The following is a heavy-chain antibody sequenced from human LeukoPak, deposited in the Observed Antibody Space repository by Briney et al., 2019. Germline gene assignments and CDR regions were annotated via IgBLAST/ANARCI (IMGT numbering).Heavy chain of an antibody. CDR3: ARARFKSDY. Sequence: GGSLRLSCAASEFTFSSYSMNWVRQAPGKGLVWVSRINSEGTYKTYADSVKGRFTISRDNAKNTLYLQMDTLRAEDTAVYYCARARFKSDYWGQGTLVTVSS. D-gene: IGHD3-3*01. V-gene: IGHV3-74*01. J-gene: IGHJ4*02. CDR2: INSEGTYK. CDR1: EFTFSSYS.